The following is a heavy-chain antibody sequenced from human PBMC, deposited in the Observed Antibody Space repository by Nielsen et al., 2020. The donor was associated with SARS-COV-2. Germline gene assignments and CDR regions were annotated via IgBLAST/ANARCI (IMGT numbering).Heavy chain of an antibody. D-gene: IGHD3-22*01. CDR2: ISFDGTTK. V-gene: IGHV3-30-3*01. Sequence: GESLKISCAASGFTFSGYDMNWVRQAPGKGLEWVAIISFDGTTKYNEDSVKGRFTISRDNSKNTLYLQMKSLRAEDTAVYYCAREWEDYDSSGFDYWGQGTLVTVSS. CDR3: AREWEDYDSSGFDY. J-gene: IGHJ4*02. CDR1: GFTFSGYD.